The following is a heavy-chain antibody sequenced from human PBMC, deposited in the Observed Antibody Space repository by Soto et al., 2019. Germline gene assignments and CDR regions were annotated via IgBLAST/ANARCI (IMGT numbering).Heavy chain of an antibody. CDR3: ARGIATGQLDP. CDR2: INPDNGNT. D-gene: IGHD2-15*01. Sequence: GXSVKVSCKASGYTFTRYTMNWVRRAPGQRLEWMGWINPDNGNTKSSQKFQDRVIITRDTSASTAYMDLSSLRSEDTAVYYCARGIATGQLDPWGQGTLVTVSS. J-gene: IGHJ5*02. CDR1: GYTFTRYT. V-gene: IGHV1-3*01.